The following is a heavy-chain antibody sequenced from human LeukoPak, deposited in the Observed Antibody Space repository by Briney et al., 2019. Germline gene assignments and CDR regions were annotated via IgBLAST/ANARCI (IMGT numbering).Heavy chain of an antibody. CDR3: AKEVYSSGWYDYFDY. J-gene: IGHJ4*02. Sequence: PGRSLRVSCAASGFTFDDYAMHLVRQAPGTGMEWASLISWYGGSTYYPLSVDGRFTTSRDHSKNSLYLQMNSLRAEDTALYYCAKEVYSSGWYDYFDYWGQGTLVTVSS. CDR2: ISWYGGST. V-gene: IGHV3-43D*03. CDR1: GFTFDDYA. D-gene: IGHD6-19*01.